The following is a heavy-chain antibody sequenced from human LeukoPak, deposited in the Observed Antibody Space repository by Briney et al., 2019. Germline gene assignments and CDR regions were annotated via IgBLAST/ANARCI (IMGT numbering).Heavy chain of an antibody. V-gene: IGHV1-69*04. CDR3: ARPPPHANWFDP. J-gene: IGHJ5*02. CDR1: GGTFSSYA. CDR2: IIPILGIA. D-gene: IGHD1-14*01. Sequence: ASVKVSCKASGGTFSSYAISWVRQAPGQGLEWMGRIIPILGIANYAQKFQGRVTITADKSTSTAYMELSSLRSEDTAVYYCARPPPHANWFDPWGQGTLVTVSS.